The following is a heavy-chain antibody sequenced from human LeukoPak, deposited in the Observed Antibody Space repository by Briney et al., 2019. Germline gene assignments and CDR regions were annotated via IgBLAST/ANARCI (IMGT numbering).Heavy chain of an antibody. D-gene: IGHD4-23*01. CDR1: GDSISTYY. CDR3: ARHRYGGNSLLDY. J-gene: IGHJ4*02. Sequence: KPSETLSLTCTVSGDSISTYYWSWIRQPPGKGLEWIGCICNSGGTNYNPSLKSRVTISVDTSKNQFSLKLSSVTAADTAVYYCARHRYGGNSLLDYWGQGTLVTVSS. V-gene: IGHV4-59*08. CDR2: ICNSGGT.